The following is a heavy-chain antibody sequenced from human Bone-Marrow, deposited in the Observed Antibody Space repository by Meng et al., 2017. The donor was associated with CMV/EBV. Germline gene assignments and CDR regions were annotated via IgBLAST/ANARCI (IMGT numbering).Heavy chain of an antibody. CDR1: GYTFNNYG. Sequence: KVSCKASGYTFNNYGISWVRQAPGKGLEWMGWISAYNGYTVYAKKLQGRVTMTTHTSTSTAYMELRSLRSDDTALYYCARELRVRSDYWGQGTLVTVSS. CDR2: ISAYNGYT. D-gene: IGHD4/OR15-4a*01. J-gene: IGHJ4*02. CDR3: ARELRVRSDY. V-gene: IGHV1-18*01.